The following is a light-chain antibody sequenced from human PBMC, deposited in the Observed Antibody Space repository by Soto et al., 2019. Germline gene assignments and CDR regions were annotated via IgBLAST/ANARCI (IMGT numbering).Light chain of an antibody. CDR1: SSDIGGYDY. J-gene: IGLJ1*01. Sequence: QSVLTQPASVSGSPGQSITISCTGTSSDIGGYDYVSWYQQHPGKAPKLMIYEVSTRPSGISNRFSGSKSGSTASLTISGLLAEDEADYYCSSYTATNTYVFGTGTKVTVL. CDR2: EVS. V-gene: IGLV2-14*01. CDR3: SSYTATNTYV.